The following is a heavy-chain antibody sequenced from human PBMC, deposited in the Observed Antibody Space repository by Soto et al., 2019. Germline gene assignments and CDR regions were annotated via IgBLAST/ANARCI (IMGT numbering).Heavy chain of an antibody. CDR2: VSHDGRKT. J-gene: IGHJ6*02. Sequence: QVQLVESGGGEVQPGTSLRLSCIASGFIFSNNGMHWVRQAPGTGLEWVALVSHDGRKTFYADSVKGRLTIYRDNSKNTVYLHMNNLRPEDTAVYRCARDLRQGASGATVYGMDVWGQGTTVTVSS. CDR3: ARDLRQGASGATVYGMDV. CDR1: GFIFSNNG. V-gene: IGHV3-30*03. D-gene: IGHD7-27*01.